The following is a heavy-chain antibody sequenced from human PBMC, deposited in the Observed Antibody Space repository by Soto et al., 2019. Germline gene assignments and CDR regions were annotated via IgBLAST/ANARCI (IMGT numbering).Heavy chain of an antibody. D-gene: IGHD5-12*01. CDR3: ARYRGYSGYDAPTDYYYYYMDV. V-gene: IGHV3-7*01. Sequence: GGSLRLSCAASGFTFSSYWMSWVRQAPGKGLEWVTNIKQDGSEKYYVDSVKGRFTISRDNAKNSLYLQMNSLRAEDTAVYYCARYRGYSGYDAPTDYYYYYMDVWGKGTTVTVSS. CDR1: GFTFSSYW. CDR2: IKQDGSEK. J-gene: IGHJ6*03.